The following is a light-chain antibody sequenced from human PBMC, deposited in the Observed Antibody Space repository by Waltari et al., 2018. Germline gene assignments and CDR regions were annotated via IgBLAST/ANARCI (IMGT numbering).Light chain of an antibody. CDR3: MQSLHTPLT. CDR1: QGISNY. J-gene: IGKJ1*01. CDR2: AAS. Sequence: DIQMTQSPSSLSASVGDRVTITCRASQGISNYLAWYQQKPGKVPKLLIYAASTLQSGVPSRFSGSGSGTDFTLKISRVEADDVGVYYCMQSLHTPLTFGQGTKVEI. V-gene: IGKV1-27*01.